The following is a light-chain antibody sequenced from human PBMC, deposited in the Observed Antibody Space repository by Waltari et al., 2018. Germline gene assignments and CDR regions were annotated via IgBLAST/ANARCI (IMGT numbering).Light chain of an antibody. CDR2: GAS. Sequence: SPGARATLSCRASENVRTALAWYQQKPGQAPRLLIFGASNRAIGIPDRFSGGGSGTDFSLTISRLEPEDFAVYFCQHYGRLPVAFGQGTKVDIK. J-gene: IGKJ1*01. V-gene: IGKV3-20*01. CDR3: QHYGRLPVA. CDR1: ENVRTA.